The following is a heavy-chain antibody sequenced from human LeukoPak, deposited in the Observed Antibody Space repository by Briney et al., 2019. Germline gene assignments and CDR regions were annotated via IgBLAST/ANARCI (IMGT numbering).Heavy chain of an antibody. V-gene: IGHV3-74*01. Sequence: PGGSLRLSCAASGFTFSSHWMHWLRQAPGKGLVWVSFINNDGRATSYTDSVKGSYTISRDNAKNTLYLQMNSLRADDTAMYYCARGGQGAVDYWGPGTLVTVSS. CDR3: ARGGQGAVDY. J-gene: IGHJ4*02. D-gene: IGHD3-16*01. CDR1: GFTFSSHW. CDR2: INNDGRAT.